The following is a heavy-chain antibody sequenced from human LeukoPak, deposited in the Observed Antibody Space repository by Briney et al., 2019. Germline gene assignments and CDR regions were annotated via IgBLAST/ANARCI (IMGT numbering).Heavy chain of an antibody. CDR1: GYTFTSYG. Sequence: ASVKVSCKASGYTFTSYGISWVRQAPGQGLEWMGWISAYNGNTNYAQKLQGRVTMTTDTSTSTAYMELRSLRSDDTAVYYCARVRVTYYYGSGSYYTLGYWGQGTLVTVSS. CDR3: ARVRVTYYYGSGSYYTLGY. J-gene: IGHJ4*02. V-gene: IGHV1-18*01. D-gene: IGHD3-10*01. CDR2: ISAYNGNT.